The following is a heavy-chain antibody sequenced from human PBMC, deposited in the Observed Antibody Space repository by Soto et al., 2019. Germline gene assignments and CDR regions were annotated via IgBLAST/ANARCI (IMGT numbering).Heavy chain of an antibody. V-gene: IGHV3-33*01. CDR1: GFTFSSYG. Sequence: PGGSLRLSCAASGFTFSSYGMRWVRQAPGKGLEWVAVIWYDGSNKYYADSVKGRFTISRDNSKNTLYLQMNSLRAEDTAVYYCARVAARYDSSGYYLGWGQGTLVTVSS. CDR3: ARVAARYDSSGYYLG. D-gene: IGHD3-22*01. CDR2: IWYDGSNK. J-gene: IGHJ4*02.